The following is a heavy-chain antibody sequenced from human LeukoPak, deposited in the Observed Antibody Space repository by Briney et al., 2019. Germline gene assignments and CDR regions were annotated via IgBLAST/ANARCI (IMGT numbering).Heavy chain of an antibody. CDR3: ARDILGEGST. CDR2: TYYRSEWGH. Sequence: SQTLSLTCAISGDSVSSSTSAWNWIRQFPSRGLEWLGRTYYRSEWGHDYALSVKSRITIDPDTSKNQFSLQLNSVTPEDTAVYYCARDILGEGSTWGQETLVTVSS. CDR1: GDSVSSSTSA. V-gene: IGHV6-1*01. J-gene: IGHJ5*02.